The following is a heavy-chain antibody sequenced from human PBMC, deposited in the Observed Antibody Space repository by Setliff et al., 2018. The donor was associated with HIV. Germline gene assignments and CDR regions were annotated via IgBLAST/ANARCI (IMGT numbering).Heavy chain of an antibody. CDR3: ARDGGGYSSGDAFDI. D-gene: IGHD6-19*01. V-gene: IGHV4-4*07. J-gene: IGHJ3*02. CDR2: IYTSGST. Sequence: SETLSLTCTVSGGSISSYYWSWIRQPAGKGLEWIGRIYTSGSTNYNPSLKSRVTMSVDTSKNQFSLKLSSVTAADTAVHYCARDGGGYSSGDAFDIWGQGTMVTVSS. CDR1: GGSISSYY.